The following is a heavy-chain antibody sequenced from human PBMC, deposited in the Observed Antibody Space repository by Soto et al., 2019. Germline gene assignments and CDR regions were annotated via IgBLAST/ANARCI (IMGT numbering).Heavy chain of an antibody. Sequence: PSETLSLTCTVSGGSISSSSYYWGWIRQPPGKGLEWIGSIYYSGSTYYNPSLKSRVTISVDTSKNQFSLKLSSVTAADTAVYYCARHADHSSGWYRGDWFDPWGQGTLVTVSS. CDR1: GGSISSSSYY. D-gene: IGHD6-19*01. CDR3: ARHADHSSGWYRGDWFDP. V-gene: IGHV4-39*01. J-gene: IGHJ5*02. CDR2: IYYSGST.